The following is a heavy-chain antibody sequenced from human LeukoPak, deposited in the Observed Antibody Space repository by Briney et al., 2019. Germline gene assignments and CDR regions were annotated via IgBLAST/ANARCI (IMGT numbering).Heavy chain of an antibody. V-gene: IGHV4-61*02. J-gene: IGHJ6*03. Sequence: SETLSLTCTVSGASISTSGYFWSWIRQPAGKGLEWIGRIYTSGSTNYNPSLKSRVTISVDTSKNQFSLKLSSVTAADTAVYYCGRGYGSGTVLVWGKGTTVTVSS. CDR3: GRGYGSGTVLV. CDR2: IYTSGST. D-gene: IGHD3-10*01. CDR1: GASISTSGYF.